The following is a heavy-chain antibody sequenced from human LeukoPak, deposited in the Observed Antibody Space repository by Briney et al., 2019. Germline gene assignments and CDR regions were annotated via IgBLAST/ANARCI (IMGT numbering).Heavy chain of an antibody. V-gene: IGHV1-46*01. Sequence: GASVKVSCKASGYTFTSYYIHWVRQAPGQGLEWMGVINPSGGATSFAQNFQGRITMIRDTSTSTVYMELSSLRSGDTAVYYCARSHYDTSGYQLDYWGQGPLVTVSS. CDR2: INPSGGAT. CDR3: ARSHYDTSGYQLDY. CDR1: GYTFTSYY. D-gene: IGHD3-22*01. J-gene: IGHJ4*02.